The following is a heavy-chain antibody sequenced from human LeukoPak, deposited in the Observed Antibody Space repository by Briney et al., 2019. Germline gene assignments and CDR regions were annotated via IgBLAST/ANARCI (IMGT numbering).Heavy chain of an antibody. Sequence: AGSLRLSCAASGFTFSNYAMTWVRQAPGKGLEWVSGISAMGGTTYYADSGRGRFTISRDNSTNTVFLKMKSLRADDKAVYYCAKRPCDSTGYYLGAFDFWGLGTMVTVSS. D-gene: IGHD3-22*01. CDR1: GFTFSNYA. CDR2: ISAMGGTT. V-gene: IGHV3-23*01. J-gene: IGHJ3*01. CDR3: AKRPCDSTGYYLGAFDF.